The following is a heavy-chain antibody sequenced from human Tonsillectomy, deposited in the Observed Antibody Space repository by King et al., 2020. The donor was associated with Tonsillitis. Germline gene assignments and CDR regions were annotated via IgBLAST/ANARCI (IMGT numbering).Heavy chain of an antibody. D-gene: IGHD1-26*01. CDR1: GFTFSSYD. J-gene: IGHJ2*01. CDR3: VGATSYWYFDL. Sequence: VQLAESGGGLVQPGGSLRLSCAASGFTFSSYDMHWVRQATGKGLEWVSAIGTAGDTYYPGSVKGRFTTSRENAKNSLYLQMNSLRGGDTAVYYCVGATSYWYFDLWGRGTLVTVSS. CDR2: IGTAGDT. V-gene: IGHV3-13*01.